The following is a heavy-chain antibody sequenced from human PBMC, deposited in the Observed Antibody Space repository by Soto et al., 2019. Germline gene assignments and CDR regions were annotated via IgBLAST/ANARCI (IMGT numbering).Heavy chain of an antibody. J-gene: IGHJ4*02. CDR3: ARGVGDIVATIFYFDY. V-gene: IGHV1-69*02. CDR2: IIPILGIA. Sequence: EASVKVSCKASGGTFSSYTISWVRQAPGQGLEWMGRIIPILGIANYAQKFQGRVTITADKSTSTAYMELSSLRSEDTAVYYCARGVGDIVATIFYFDYWGQGTLVTVSS. CDR1: GGTFSSYT. D-gene: IGHD5-12*01.